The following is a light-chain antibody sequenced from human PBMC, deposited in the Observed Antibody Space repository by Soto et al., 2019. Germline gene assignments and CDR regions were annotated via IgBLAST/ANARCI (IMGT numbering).Light chain of an antibody. CDR3: QQRSNWPPTWT. CDR2: DAS. J-gene: IGKJ1*01. V-gene: IGKV3-11*01. Sequence: EIVLTQSPATLSLSPGERATLSCRASQSVSRYLAWYQHKPGQAPRLLIYDASKRATGIPARFSGSGSGTDFTLTISSLEPEDFAVYYCQQRSNWPPTWTFGQGTRVVIK. CDR1: QSVSRY.